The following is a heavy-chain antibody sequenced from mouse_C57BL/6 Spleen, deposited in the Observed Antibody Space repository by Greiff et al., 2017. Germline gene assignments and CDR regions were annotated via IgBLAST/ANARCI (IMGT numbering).Heavy chain of an antibody. V-gene: IGHV14-4*01. D-gene: IGHD2-3*01. Sequence: VKLQQSGAEFVRPGASVKLSCTASGFNIKDDYMHWVKLRPETGLEWIGGIDPENGDTEYASKFLGKDTITADTSTNTAYLQLSSLTSEDTAVYYCTYPYDPFAYWGQGTLVTVSA. CDR3: TYPYDPFAY. J-gene: IGHJ3*01. CDR2: IDPENGDT. CDR1: GFNIKDDY.